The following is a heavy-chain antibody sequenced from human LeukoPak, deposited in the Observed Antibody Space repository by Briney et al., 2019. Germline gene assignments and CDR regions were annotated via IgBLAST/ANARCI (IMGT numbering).Heavy chain of an antibody. J-gene: IGHJ5*02. CDR3: AKDVWWSVS. Sequence: GGSLRLSCVASGFTFSNHAMTWVRQAPGKGLEWVSAISADAVDTFYAPSVKGRFTISRDNSKDTMYLQINSLRAEDTAIYYCAKDVWWSVSWGQGTLVTVSS. CDR2: ISADAVDT. D-gene: IGHD2-8*02. CDR1: GFTFSNHA. V-gene: IGHV3-23*01.